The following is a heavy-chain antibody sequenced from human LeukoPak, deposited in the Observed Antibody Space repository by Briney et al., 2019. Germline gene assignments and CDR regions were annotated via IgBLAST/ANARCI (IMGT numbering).Heavy chain of an antibody. Sequence: PSQTLSLTCTVSGGSISSGDYYWSWIRQPPGKGLERIGYIYYSGSTYYKPSLKSRVTISVDTSKNQFSLKLSSVTAADTAVYYCAIWDFDWLLSTHYAFDIWGQGTLVTVSS. J-gene: IGHJ3*02. CDR1: GGSISSGDYY. CDR2: IYYSGST. V-gene: IGHV4-30-4*01. D-gene: IGHD3-9*01. CDR3: AIWDFDWLLSTHYAFDI.